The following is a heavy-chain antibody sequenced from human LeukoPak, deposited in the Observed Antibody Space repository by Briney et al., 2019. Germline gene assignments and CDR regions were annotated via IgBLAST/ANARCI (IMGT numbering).Heavy chain of an antibody. CDR1: GGTFSSYA. CDR3: ARDHGYYYDGSGYSKFHN. V-gene: IGHV1-69*13. Sequence: SVKVSCKASGGTFSSYAISWVRQAPGQGLEWMGGIIPIFGTANYAQKFQGRVTIIADESTSTAYMELSSLRSEDTAVYYCARDHGYYYDGSGYSKFHNWGQGPLVTVS. J-gene: IGHJ4*02. D-gene: IGHD3-22*01. CDR2: IIPIFGTA.